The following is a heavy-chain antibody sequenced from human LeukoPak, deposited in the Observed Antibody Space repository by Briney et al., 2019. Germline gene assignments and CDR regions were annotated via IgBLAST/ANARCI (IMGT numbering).Heavy chain of an antibody. D-gene: IGHD1-7*01. CDR3: ARAHNWKYGTLDY. CDR1: GFNFSSYS. V-gene: IGHV3-21*01. CDR2: ISSSSSYI. J-gene: IGHJ4*02. Sequence: RSGGSLRLSCAGSGFNFSSYSMSWVRQAPGKGLEWVSCISSSSSYIYYADSVKGRFTISRDNAKNSLYLQMNSLRVEDTAVYYCARAHNWKYGTLDYWGQGTLVTVSS.